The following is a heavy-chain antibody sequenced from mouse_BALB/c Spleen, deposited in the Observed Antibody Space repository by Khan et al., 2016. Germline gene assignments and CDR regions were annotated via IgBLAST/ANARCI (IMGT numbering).Heavy chain of an antibody. CDR1: GYTFTNYG. Sequence: QIQLVQSGPELKKPGETVKISCKASGYTFTNYGMNWVKQAPGKGLKWMGWINTNTGEPTYAEEFKGRFAFSLETSASTAYLQINNLKNEDTATYFCARWVITTNFDYWGQATTLTVSS. V-gene: IGHV9-3*02. CDR3: ARWVITTNFDY. J-gene: IGHJ2*01. CDR2: INTNTGEP. D-gene: IGHD2-4*01.